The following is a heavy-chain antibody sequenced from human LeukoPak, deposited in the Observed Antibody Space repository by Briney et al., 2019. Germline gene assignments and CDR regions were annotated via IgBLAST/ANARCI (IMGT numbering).Heavy chain of an antibody. Sequence: GGSLRLSCAASGFTFSSSWMSWVRQAPGKGLEWVSAISGSGGSTYYADSVKGRFTISRDNSKNTLYLQMNSLRAEDTAVYYCAKDDSSGYVDYWGQGTLVTVSS. J-gene: IGHJ4*02. CDR3: AKDDSSGYVDY. CDR1: GFTFSSSW. V-gene: IGHV3-23*01. D-gene: IGHD3-22*01. CDR2: ISGSGGST.